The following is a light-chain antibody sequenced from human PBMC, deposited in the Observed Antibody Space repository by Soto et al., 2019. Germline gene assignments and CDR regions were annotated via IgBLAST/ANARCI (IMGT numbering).Light chain of an antibody. J-gene: IGKJ4*01. CDR3: QQYNTYPLT. CDR1: QSISTW. CDR2: KAS. Sequence: DIQMTQSPSTLSASVGDRVTITCRASQSISTWLAWYQQKAGKAPKILIYKASSLEGGVPSRFSGSGSATEFTITTSSLPPDDFATEYWQQYNTYPLTFGGGTTVDSK. V-gene: IGKV1-5*03.